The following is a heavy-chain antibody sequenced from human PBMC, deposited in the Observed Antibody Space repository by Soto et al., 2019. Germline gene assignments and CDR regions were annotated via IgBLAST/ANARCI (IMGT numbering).Heavy chain of an antibody. CDR1: GYTLTELS. Sequence: ASVKVSCKVSGYTLTELSMHWVRQAPGKGLEWMGGFDPEDGETIYAQKFQGRATMTEDTSTDTAYMELSSLRSEDTAVYYCASIAAAGDYYYGMDVWGQGTTVTVSS. CDR3: ASIAAAGDYYYGMDV. V-gene: IGHV1-24*01. D-gene: IGHD6-13*01. J-gene: IGHJ6*02. CDR2: FDPEDGET.